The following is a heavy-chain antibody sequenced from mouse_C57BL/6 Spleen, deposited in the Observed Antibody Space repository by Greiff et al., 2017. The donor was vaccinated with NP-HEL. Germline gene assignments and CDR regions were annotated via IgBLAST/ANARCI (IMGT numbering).Heavy chain of an antibody. D-gene: IGHD2-4*01. CDR3: ARDDYDGYYAMDY. J-gene: IGHJ4*01. CDR1: GFTFSDYG. V-gene: IGHV5-17*01. CDR2: ISSGSSTI. Sequence: EVQRVESGGGLVKPGGSLKLSCAASGFTFSDYGMHWVRQAPEKGLEWVAYISSGSSTIYYADTVKGRFTISRDNAKNTLFLQMTSLRSEDTAMYYCARDDYDGYYAMDYWGQGTSVTVSS.